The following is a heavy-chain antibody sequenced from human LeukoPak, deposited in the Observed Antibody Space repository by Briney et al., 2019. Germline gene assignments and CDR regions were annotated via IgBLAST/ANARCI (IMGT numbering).Heavy chain of an antibody. V-gene: IGHV1-2*02. CDR3: ARTFIAETLPDYYYYYAMDV. CDR1: GYTFTGYY. CDR2: INPNSGGT. J-gene: IGHJ6*02. Sequence: ASVKVSCKASGYTFTGYYMHWVRQAPGQGLEWMGWINPNSGGTNYAQKFQGRVTMTRDTSISTAYMELSRLRSDDTAVYYCARTFIAETLPDYYYYYAMDVWGQGTTVTVSS. D-gene: IGHD6-13*01.